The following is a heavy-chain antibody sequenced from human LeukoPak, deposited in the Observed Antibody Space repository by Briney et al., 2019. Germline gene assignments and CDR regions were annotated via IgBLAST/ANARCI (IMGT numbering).Heavy chain of an antibody. CDR1: GYTFTSYY. CDR3: ARAGSGWFWFDP. V-gene: IGHV1-46*03. Sequence: ASVKASRMASGYTFTSYYMHWVRQAPGQGLEWMGIINPSGGYTTYAQNFQGRVTTTGDTSTSTVYRELSSLRSEDTAVYYCARAGSGWFWFDPWGQGTLVTVSS. D-gene: IGHD6-19*01. CDR2: INPSGGYT. J-gene: IGHJ5*02.